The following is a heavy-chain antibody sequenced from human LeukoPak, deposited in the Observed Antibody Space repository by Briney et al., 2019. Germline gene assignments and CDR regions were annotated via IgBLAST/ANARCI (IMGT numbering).Heavy chain of an antibody. CDR2: ISGSGGST. Sequence: GGSLRLSCAASGFTFSSYAMSWVRQAPGKGLEWVSAISGSGGSTYYADSVKGRFTISRDNAKNSLYLQMNSLRAEDTAVYYCARDGDFWSGYPFFDYWGQGTLVTVSS. V-gene: IGHV3-23*01. CDR1: GFTFSSYA. D-gene: IGHD3-3*01. CDR3: ARDGDFWSGYPFFDY. J-gene: IGHJ4*02.